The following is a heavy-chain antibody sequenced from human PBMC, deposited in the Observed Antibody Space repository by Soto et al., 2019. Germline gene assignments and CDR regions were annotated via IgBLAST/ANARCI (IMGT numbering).Heavy chain of an antibody. V-gene: IGHV4-59*08. CDR3: ARHESGSGWYRHDAFYI. Sequence: ASETLSLTCTVSGGSISSYYWSWIRQPPGKGLEWIGYIYYSGSTNYNPSLKSRVTISVDTSKNQFSLKLSSVTAADTAVYYCARHESGSGWYRHDAFYIWGQGTMVTVSS. J-gene: IGHJ3*02. D-gene: IGHD6-19*01. CDR1: GGSISSYY. CDR2: IYYSGST.